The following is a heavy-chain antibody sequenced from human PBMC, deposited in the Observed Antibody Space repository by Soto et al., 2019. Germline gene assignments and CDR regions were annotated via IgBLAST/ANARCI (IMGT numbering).Heavy chain of an antibody. D-gene: IGHD5-18*01. J-gene: IGHJ4*02. V-gene: IGHV3-30*18. CDR2: ISYDGSNK. CDR1: GFTFSSYG. Sequence: PGGSLRLSXAASGFTFSSYGMHWVRQAPGKGLEWVAVISYDGSNKYYADSVKGRFTISRDNSKNTLYLQMNSLRAEDTAVYYCAKVGRDSYGVDYWGQGTLVTVSS. CDR3: AKVGRDSYGVDY.